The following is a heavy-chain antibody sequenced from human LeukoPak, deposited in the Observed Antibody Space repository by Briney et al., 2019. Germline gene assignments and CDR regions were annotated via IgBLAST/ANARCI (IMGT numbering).Heavy chain of an antibody. V-gene: IGHV4-39*01. Sequence: SETLSLTCTVSGGSISSSSYYWGWIRQPPGKELEWIGSLYYSGNTYYNPSLKSRVTISVDTSKDQFSLKLSSVTAADTAVYYCARRDGVGTRAFSPSFQYWGQGTLVTVSS. J-gene: IGHJ4*02. CDR2: LYYSGNT. CDR1: GGSISSSSYY. CDR3: ARRDGVGTRAFSPSFQY. D-gene: IGHD1-26*01.